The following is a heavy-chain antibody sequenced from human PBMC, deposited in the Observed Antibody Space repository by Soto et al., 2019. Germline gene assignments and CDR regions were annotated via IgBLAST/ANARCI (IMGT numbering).Heavy chain of an antibody. V-gene: IGHV1-69*06. J-gene: IGHJ1*01. CDR1: GGTFSIYA. CDR3: ARESPEYFQH. CDR2: IIPIFGTA. Sequence: SLKVSCKASGGTFSIYAISWVRQAPGQGLEWMGGIIPIFGTANYAQKFQGRVTITADKSTSTAYMELSSLRSEDTAVYYCARESPEYFQHWGQGTLVTVSS.